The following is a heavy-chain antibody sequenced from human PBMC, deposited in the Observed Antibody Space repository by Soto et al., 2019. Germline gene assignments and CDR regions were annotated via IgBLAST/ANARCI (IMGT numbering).Heavy chain of an antibody. J-gene: IGHJ4*02. CDR3: ARDWDPDIVVVVAAHLFDY. D-gene: IGHD2-15*01. CDR1: GYTFTSYG. V-gene: IGHV1-18*01. CDR2: ISAYNGNT. Sequence: ASVKVSCKASGYTFTSYGISWVRQAPGQGLEWMGWISAYNGNTNYAQKLQGRVTMTTDTSTSTAYMELRSLRSDDTAVYYCARDWDPDIVVVVAAHLFDYWGQGTLVTV.